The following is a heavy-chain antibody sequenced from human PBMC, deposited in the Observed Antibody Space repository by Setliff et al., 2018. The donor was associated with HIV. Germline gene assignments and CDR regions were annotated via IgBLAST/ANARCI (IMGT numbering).Heavy chain of an antibody. D-gene: IGHD5-12*01. J-gene: IGHJ6*03. V-gene: IGHV3-21*01. Sequence: STFIYFADSVKGRFTISRDNARNSLYLQMTSLRAEDTAVYYCAGYVDWYYMDVWGKGATVTVSS. CDR2: STFI. CDR3: AGYVDWYYMDV.